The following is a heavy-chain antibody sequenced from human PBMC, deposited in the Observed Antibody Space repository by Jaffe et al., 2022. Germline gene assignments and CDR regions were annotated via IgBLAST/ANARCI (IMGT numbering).Heavy chain of an antibody. CDR1: GGTFSSYA. V-gene: IGHV1-69*01. CDR3: ARVADDYGVQEYHAFDI. D-gene: IGHD4-17*01. CDR2: IIPIFGTA. Sequence: QVQLVQSGAEVKKPGSSVKVSCKASGGTFSSYAISWVRQAPGQGLEWMGGIIPIFGTANYAQKFQGRVTITADESTSTAYMELSSLRSEDTAVYYCARVADDYGVQEYHAFDIWGQGTMVTVSS. J-gene: IGHJ3*02.